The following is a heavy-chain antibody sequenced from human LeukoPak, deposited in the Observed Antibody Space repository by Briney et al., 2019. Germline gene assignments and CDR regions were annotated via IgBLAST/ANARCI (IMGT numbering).Heavy chain of an antibody. CDR3: ARNTEVVDY. D-gene: IGHD5-18*01. Sequence: SQTLSLTCAISGDSVSSKSSAWTWIRQSPSRGLEWLGRTYYRSKWYNDYAVSVKSRITITPDTSNNRFTLQLTSVTPEDTAVYYCARNTEVVDYWGQGTLVTVSS. CDR1: GDSVSSKSSA. CDR2: TYYRSKWYN. V-gene: IGHV6-1*01. J-gene: IGHJ4*02.